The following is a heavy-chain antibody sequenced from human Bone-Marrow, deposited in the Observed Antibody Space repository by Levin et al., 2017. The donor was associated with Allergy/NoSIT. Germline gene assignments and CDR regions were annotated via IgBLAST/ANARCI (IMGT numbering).Heavy chain of an antibody. Sequence: GGSLRLSCAASGFTFSNYGMHWVRQAPGKGLEWVAVIWYDGSYKYYADSVKGRFTISKDNSKSTLYLQMNSLRVEDTAVYYCARESGRVSSSAGTSADFWGRGTLVSVSS. J-gene: IGHJ2*01. CDR3: ARESGRVSSSAGTSADF. V-gene: IGHV3-33*01. D-gene: IGHD6-13*01. CDR2: IWYDGSYK. CDR1: GFTFSNYG.